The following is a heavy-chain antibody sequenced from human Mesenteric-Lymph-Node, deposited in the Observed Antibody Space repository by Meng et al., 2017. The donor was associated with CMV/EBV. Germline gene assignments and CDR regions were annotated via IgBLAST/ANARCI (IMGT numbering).Heavy chain of an antibody. CDR2: INPNSGGT. D-gene: IGHD1-26*01. Sequence: ASVKVSCKASGYTFTGYYMHWVRQAPGQGLEWMGWINPNSGGTNYAQKFQGRVTMTRDTSISTAYMELSRLRSDDTAVYYCASTISGSYLYYFDYWGQGTLVTVSS. CDR3: ASTISGSYLYYFDY. J-gene: IGHJ4*02. CDR1: GYTFTGYY. V-gene: IGHV1-2*02.